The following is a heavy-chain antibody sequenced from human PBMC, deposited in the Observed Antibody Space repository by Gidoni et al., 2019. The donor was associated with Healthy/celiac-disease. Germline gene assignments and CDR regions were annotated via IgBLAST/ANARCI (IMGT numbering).Heavy chain of an antibody. D-gene: IGHD4-17*01. J-gene: IGHJ4*02. V-gene: IGHV1-3*01. CDR3: ARDRGFSGGDYHY. CDR2: GNT. Sequence: GNTKYSQKFQGRVTITRDTSASTAYMELSSLRSEDTAVYYCARDRGFSGGDYHYWGQGTLVTVSS.